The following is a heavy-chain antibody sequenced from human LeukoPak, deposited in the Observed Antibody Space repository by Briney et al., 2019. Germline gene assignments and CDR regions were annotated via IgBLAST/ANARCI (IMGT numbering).Heavy chain of an antibody. CDR1: GGSFSGYY. V-gene: IGHV4-34*01. CDR2: INHSGST. CDR3: ARRIYVSYFDY. J-gene: IGHJ4*02. Sequence: PSETLSLTCAVYGGSFSGYYWSWIRQPPGKGLEWIGEINHSGSTNYNPSLKSRVTISVDTSKNQFSLKLSSVTAADTAVYYRARRIYVSYFDYWGQGTLVTVSS. D-gene: IGHD5/OR15-5a*01.